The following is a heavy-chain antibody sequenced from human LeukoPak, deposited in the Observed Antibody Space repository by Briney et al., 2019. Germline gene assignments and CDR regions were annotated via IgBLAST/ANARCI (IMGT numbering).Heavy chain of an antibody. D-gene: IGHD1-26*01. J-gene: IGHJ4*02. Sequence: SETLPLTCTVSGGSISSYYWSWIRQPPGKGLEWIGYIYYSRSTNYNPSLKSRVTISVDTSKNQFSLKLSSVTAADTAVYYCARVVVGATLDYWGQGTLVTVSS. V-gene: IGHV4-59*01. CDR3: ARVVVGATLDY. CDR2: IYYSRST. CDR1: GGSISSYY.